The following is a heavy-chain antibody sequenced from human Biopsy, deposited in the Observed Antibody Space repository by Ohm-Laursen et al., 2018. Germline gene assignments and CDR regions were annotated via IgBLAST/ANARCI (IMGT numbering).Heavy chain of an antibody. CDR3: ARSPGRDRMDV. CDR1: GFTFSSYG. CDR2: LSGSGGTT. J-gene: IGHJ6*02. V-gene: IGHV3-23*01. Sequence: SLRLSCAAFGFTFSSYGMSWVRQAPGKGLEWASVLSGSGGTTYYADSVKGRFTISRDNSKNTLYLQMNSLTAEGTAVYHCARSPGRDRMDVWGQGTTVIVSS. D-gene: IGHD1-14*01.